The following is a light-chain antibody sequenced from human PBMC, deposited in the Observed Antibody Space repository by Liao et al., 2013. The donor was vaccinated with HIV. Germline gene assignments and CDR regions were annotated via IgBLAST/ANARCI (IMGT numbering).Light chain of an antibody. CDR2: KDS. V-gene: IGLV3-25*03. J-gene: IGLJ2*01. Sequence: SYELTQPPSVSVSPGQTARITCSGDALPNQYAYWYQQKPGQAPVLLIYKDSERPSGIPERFSGSKSGNTATLTISGTQAVDEADYYCQAWDNSVVFGGGTKLTVL. CDR1: ALPNQY. CDR3: QAWDNSVV.